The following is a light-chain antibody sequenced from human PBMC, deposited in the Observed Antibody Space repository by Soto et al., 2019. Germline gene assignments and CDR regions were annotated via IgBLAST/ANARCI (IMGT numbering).Light chain of an antibody. J-gene: IGKJ1*01. Sequence: DIQMTQSPCSLSASVGDRGTITCRASQGISSNLNWYQQKPGKAPKLLIYAASSLQSGVPSRFSGSASGTDFTLTISSLQPEDFATYHCQQSYSTPWTFGQGTKVDIK. V-gene: IGKV1-39*01. CDR3: QQSYSTPWT. CDR2: AAS. CDR1: QGISSN.